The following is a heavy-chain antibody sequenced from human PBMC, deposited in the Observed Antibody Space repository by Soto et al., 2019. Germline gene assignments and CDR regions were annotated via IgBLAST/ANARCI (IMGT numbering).Heavy chain of an antibody. Sequence: QVQLVQSGAEEKKPGASVKVSCKASGYTFTSYAMHWVRQAPGQRPEGMAWINAGNGNTKYSQNFRGRVTITRDTSASTAYMELSSLRSEDTAVYYCARADGPGFVGPWGQGTLVTVSS. J-gene: IGHJ5*02. CDR1: GYTFTSYA. D-gene: IGHD2-2*01. CDR2: INAGNGNT. V-gene: IGHV1-3*05. CDR3: ARADGPGFVGP.